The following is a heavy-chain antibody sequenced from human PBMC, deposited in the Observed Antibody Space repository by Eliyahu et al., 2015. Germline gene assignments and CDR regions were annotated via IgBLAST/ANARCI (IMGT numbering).Heavy chain of an antibody. CDR3: AKDISSTSCYNY. Sequence: EVQLLESGGGLVQPGGSLRLXCAASGFTFSXXAMXWVRQAPGKGLEWXSGISXSGXSTYYADSVKGRLTISRDNSKNTLYLQMNSLGAEDTAVYFCAKDISSTSCYNYWGQGTLVTVSS. J-gene: IGHJ4*02. D-gene: IGHD2-2*02. V-gene: IGHV3-23*01. CDR1: GFTFSXXA. CDR2: ISXSGXST.